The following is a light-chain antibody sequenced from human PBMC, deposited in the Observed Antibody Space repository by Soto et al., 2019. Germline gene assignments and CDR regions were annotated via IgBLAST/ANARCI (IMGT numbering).Light chain of an antibody. CDR2: EVS. V-gene: IGLV2-14*01. CDR1: SIDVGDSDF. CDR3: SSYTSSSTVV. J-gene: IGLJ2*01. Sequence: QSALTQPRSVSGSPGQSVTISCTGTSIDVGDSDFVSWYQQHPGKAPKLMIYEVSNRPSGVSNRFSGSKSGNTASLTISGLQAEDEADYYCSSYTSSSTVVFGGGTKLTVL.